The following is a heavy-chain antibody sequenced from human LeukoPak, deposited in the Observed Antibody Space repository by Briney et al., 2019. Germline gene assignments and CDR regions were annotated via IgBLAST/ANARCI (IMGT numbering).Heavy chain of an antibody. CDR3: ARAPLYSSGWQFDY. D-gene: IGHD6-19*01. CDR2: TYYRSKWYN. CDR1: GDSVSSNSAA. Sequence: SQTLSLTCAISGDSVSSNSAAWNWIRQSPSRGLEWLGRTYYRSKWYNDCAMSVKSRMTINPDTAQNQFSLQLNSVTPEDTAVYYCARAPLYSSGWQFDYWGQGTLVTVSS. V-gene: IGHV6-1*01. J-gene: IGHJ4*02.